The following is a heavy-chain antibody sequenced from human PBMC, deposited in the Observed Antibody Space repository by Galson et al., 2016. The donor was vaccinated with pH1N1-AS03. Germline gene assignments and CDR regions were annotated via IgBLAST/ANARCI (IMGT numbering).Heavy chain of an antibody. Sequence: QSGAEVKKPGESLKISCKGSGYSFPSHWIAWVRQMPGKGLEWMGIIYPSDSDTRYNSSFQGQVTISADTSISTAYLQWNSLKASDTAIYYCARWSSDYGSYWGQGTLVTVSS. J-gene: IGHJ4*02. D-gene: IGHD4-17*01. CDR2: IYPSDSDT. V-gene: IGHV5-51*01. CDR1: GYSFPSHW. CDR3: ARWSSDYGSY.